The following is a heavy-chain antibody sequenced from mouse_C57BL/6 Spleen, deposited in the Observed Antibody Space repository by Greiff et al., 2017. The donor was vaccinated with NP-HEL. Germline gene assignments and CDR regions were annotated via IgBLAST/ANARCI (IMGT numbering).Heavy chain of an antibody. CDR3: ASGPRGAKGFAY. V-gene: IGHV1-50*01. D-gene: IGHD3-1*01. CDR2: IDPSDSYT. J-gene: IGHJ3*01. Sequence: QVQLQQSGAELVKPGASVKLSCKASGYTFTSYWMQWVKQRPGQGLEWIGEIDPSDSYTNYNQKFKGKATLTVDTSSSTAYMQLSSLTSEDSAVYYCASGPRGAKGFAYWGQGTLVTVSA. CDR1: GYTFTSYW.